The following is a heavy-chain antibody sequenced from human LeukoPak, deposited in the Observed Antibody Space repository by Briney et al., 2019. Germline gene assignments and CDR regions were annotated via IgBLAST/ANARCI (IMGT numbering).Heavy chain of an antibody. D-gene: IGHD3-3*01. J-gene: IGHJ4*02. CDR3: ARVSYYDFWSGYYNYFDY. V-gene: IGHV1-2*02. CDR1: GYTFTGYY. Sequence: ASVKVSCKASGYTFTGYYMHWVRQAPGQGLEWMGWINPNSGGTNYAQKFQGRVTMTRDTSISTAYMELSRLRSDDTAVYYCARVSYYDFWSGYYNYFDYWGQGTLVSVSS. CDR2: INPNSGGT.